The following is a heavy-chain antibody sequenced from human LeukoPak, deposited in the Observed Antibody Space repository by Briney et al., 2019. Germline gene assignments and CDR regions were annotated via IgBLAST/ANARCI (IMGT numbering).Heavy chain of an antibody. V-gene: IGHV1-69*05. J-gene: IGHJ4*02. Sequence: ASVKVSCKASGGTFSSYAISWVRQAPGQGLEWMGRIIPIIGTAIYAQKFQGRVTITTDESTCTTYIDLSSLTSEDTAVYYCARNGYSSGWYSCFDYWGPGTLVTVSS. CDR3: ARNGYSSGWYSCFDY. CDR2: IIPIIGTA. D-gene: IGHD6-19*01. CDR1: GGTFSSYA.